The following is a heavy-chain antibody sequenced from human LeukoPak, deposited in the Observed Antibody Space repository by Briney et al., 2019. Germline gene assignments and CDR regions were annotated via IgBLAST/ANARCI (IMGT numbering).Heavy chain of an antibody. V-gene: IGHV1-69*04. J-gene: IGHJ4*02. CDR1: GGTFSSYA. CDR2: IIPILGIA. D-gene: IGHD6-13*01. CDR3: ARDLMAAAGLDY. Sequence: SVKVSCKASGGTFSSYAISWVRQAPGQGLEWMGRIIPILGIANYAQKFQGRVTITADKSTSTAYMELSSLRSEDTAVYYCARDLMAAAGLDYWGQGTLVTVSS.